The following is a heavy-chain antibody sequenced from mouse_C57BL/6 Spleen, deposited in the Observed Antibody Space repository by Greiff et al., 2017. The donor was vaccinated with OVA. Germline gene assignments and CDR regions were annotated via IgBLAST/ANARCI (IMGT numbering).Heavy chain of an antibody. CDR2: IYPGNSDT. CDR1: GYTFTSYW. J-gene: IGHJ1*03. Sequence: VQLQQSGTVLARPGASVKMSCKTSGYTFTSYWMHWVKQRPGQGLEWIGAIYPGNSDTSYNQKFKGKAKLTAVTSASTAYMELSSLTNEDSAVYYCTRSPGTDWYFDVWGTGTTVTVSS. D-gene: IGHD4-1*01. CDR3: TRSPGTDWYFDV. V-gene: IGHV1-5*01.